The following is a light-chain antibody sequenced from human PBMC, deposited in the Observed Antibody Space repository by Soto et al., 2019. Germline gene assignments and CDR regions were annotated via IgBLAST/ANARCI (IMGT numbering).Light chain of an antibody. CDR1: SSNIGAGYD. J-gene: IGLJ2*01. V-gene: IGLV1-40*01. Sequence: QAVLTQPPSVSGAPGQRVTISCTGSSSNIGAGYDVHWYQQLPGTAPKLLIYGNSNRPSGVSNRFSGSKSGNTASLTISGLQAEDEADYYCCSYAGSSTDVVFGGGTKLTVL. CDR3: CSYAGSSTDVV. CDR2: GNS.